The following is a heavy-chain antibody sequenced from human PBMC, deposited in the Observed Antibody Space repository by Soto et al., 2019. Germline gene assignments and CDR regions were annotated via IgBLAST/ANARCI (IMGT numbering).Heavy chain of an antibody. Sequence: PGGSLRLSCAASGFTFSSYGMHWVRQAPGKGLEWVAVISYDGSNKYYADSVKGRFTISRDNSKNTLYLQMNSLRAEDTAVYYCAKDRLGSGDYYFDYWGQGTLVTVSS. V-gene: IGHV3-30*18. CDR3: AKDRLGSGDYYFDY. CDR1: GFTFSSYG. J-gene: IGHJ4*02. D-gene: IGHD3-10*01. CDR2: ISYDGSNK.